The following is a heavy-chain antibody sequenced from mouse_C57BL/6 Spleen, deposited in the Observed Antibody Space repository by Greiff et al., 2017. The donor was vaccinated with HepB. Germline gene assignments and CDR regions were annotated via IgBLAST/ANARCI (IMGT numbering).Heavy chain of an antibody. CDR1: GFTFSSYA. V-gene: IGHV5-4*03. CDR3: ARDSYGSRDWYFDV. CDR2: ISDGGSYT. D-gene: IGHD1-1*01. Sequence: EVKVVESGGGLVKPGGSLKLSCAASGFTFSSYAMSWVRQTPEKRLEWVATISDGGSYTYYPDNVKGRFTISRDNAKNNLYLQMRHLKSEDTAMYYCARDSYGSRDWYFDVWGTGTTVTVSS. J-gene: IGHJ1*03.